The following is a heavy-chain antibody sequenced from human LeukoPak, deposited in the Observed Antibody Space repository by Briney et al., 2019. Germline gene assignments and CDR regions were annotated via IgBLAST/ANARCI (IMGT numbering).Heavy chain of an antibody. CDR2: TRGKSAGGTT. J-gene: IGHJ6*02. CDR3: GWEYLGGTHV. CDR1: GVTFSDAW. Sequence: PGGSLRLSCALSGVTFSDAWMTWVRQAPGKGLEWVGRTRGKSAGGTTDYGAPMKGRFTISRDESKNSIYLHLNSLKTEDTAVYYCGWEYLGGTHVWGQGTTVTVSS. V-gene: IGHV3-15*05. D-gene: IGHD1-26*01.